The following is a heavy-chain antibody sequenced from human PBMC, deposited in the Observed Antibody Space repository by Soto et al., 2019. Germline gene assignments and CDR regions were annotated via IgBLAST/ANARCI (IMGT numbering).Heavy chain of an antibody. CDR1: EFTFSGRS. J-gene: IGHJ6*03. Sequence: EVQLVESGGGLVQPGGSLRLSCAASEFTFSGRSVHWVRQAPGKGLVWVSGIDKVGTDSTYAGSVKGRFTSSRDNAKNTVYLQMNSPRVEDTAVYYCARGWFGPDVWGKGTTVTVSS. V-gene: IGHV3-74*01. D-gene: IGHD3-10*01. CDR2: IDKVGTDS. CDR3: ARGWFGPDV.